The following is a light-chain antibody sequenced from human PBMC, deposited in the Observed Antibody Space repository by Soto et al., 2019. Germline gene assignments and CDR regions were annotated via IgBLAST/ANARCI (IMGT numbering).Light chain of an antibody. V-gene: IGKV1-5*03. Sequence: IQMTQSPSTLSASVGDSVTITCRASQSISSWLAWYQQKPGKAPKLLNYKASSLESGVPSRFSGSGSGTEFTLTISSLQPDDFATYYRQQYNSYWTLGQGTKVDTK. J-gene: IGKJ1*01. CDR1: QSISSW. CDR3: QQYNSYWT. CDR2: KAS.